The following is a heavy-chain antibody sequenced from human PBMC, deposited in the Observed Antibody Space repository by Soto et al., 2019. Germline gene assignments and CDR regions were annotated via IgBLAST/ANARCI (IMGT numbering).Heavy chain of an antibody. D-gene: IGHD1-20*01. CDR1: GASISVRRYY. CDR2: SYYSGTT. Sequence: XETLSLPFTVSGASISVRRYYWTWIRQPPGKGLEWIGSSYYSGTTYFNPSLKSRATISVDTSKNQFSLRLTSVTAADTAIYYCTRRYNWNDKYFDTWGPGALVTVSS. V-gene: IGHV4-39*01. J-gene: IGHJ5*02. CDR3: TRRYNWNDKYFDT.